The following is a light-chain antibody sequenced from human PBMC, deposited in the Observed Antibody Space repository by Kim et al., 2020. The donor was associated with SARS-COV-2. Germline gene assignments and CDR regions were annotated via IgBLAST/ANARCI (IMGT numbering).Light chain of an antibody. V-gene: IGLV3-19*01. CDR3: SARDSSGNLWV. CDR2: AET. CDR1: SLSFFF. Sequence: SSELTQDPAVSVALGQTVRITCQGDSLSFFFASWYQQKPGQAPLLLIYAETTRPSGIPDRFSASTSGNTASLTNTGAQAEDDADYYCSARDSSGNLWVFGGGTQLTV. J-gene: IGLJ3*02.